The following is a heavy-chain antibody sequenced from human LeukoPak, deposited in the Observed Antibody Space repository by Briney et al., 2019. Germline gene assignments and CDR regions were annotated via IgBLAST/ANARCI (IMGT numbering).Heavy chain of an antibody. J-gene: IGHJ5*02. CDR1: GDSVSSHSSA. D-gene: IGHD3-10*01. CDR3: ASFSWGSGSYNQEAIWSWFDP. CDR2: TYYRSKWYH. V-gene: IGHV6-1*01. Sequence: SQTLSLTCAISGDSVSSHSSAWNWIRQSPSRGLEWLGRTYYRSKWYHDYAVSVRSRMSINPDTSKNQFSLQLSSVTPEDTAVYYCASFSWGSGSYNQEAIWSWFDPWGQGTLVTVSS.